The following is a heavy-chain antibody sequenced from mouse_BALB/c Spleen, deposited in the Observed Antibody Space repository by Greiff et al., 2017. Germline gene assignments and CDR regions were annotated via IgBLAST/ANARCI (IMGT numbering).Heavy chain of an antibody. CDR1: GYSITSDYA. V-gene: IGHV3-2*02. J-gene: IGHJ2*01. CDR2: ISYSGST. Sequence: EVKLMESGPGLVKPSQSLSLTCTVTGYSITSDYAWNWIRQFPGNKLEWMGYISYSGSTSYNPSLKSRISITRDTSKNQFFLQLNSVTTEDTATYYCARSGIHYSGYVIWGQGTTLTVSS. D-gene: IGHD1-2*01. CDR3: ARSGIHYSGYVI.